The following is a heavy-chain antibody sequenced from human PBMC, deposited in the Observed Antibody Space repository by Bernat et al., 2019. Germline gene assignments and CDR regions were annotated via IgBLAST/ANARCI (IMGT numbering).Heavy chain of an antibody. J-gene: IGHJ4*02. V-gene: IGHV4-59*01. CDR1: GGSISSYY. CDR3: ARVYSGSYFDFDY. Sequence: QLQLQESGPGLVKPSETLSLTCTVSGGSISSYYWSWIRQPPGKGLEWIGYIYYSGSTNYNPSLKSRVTISVDTSKNQFSLKLSSVTAADTAVYYCARVYSGSYFDFDYWGQGTLVTVSS. CDR2: IYYSGST. D-gene: IGHD1-26*01.